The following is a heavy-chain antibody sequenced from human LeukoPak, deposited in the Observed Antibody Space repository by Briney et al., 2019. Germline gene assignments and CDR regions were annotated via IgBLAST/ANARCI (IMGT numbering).Heavy chain of an antibody. V-gene: IGHV3-48*04. CDR3: ARDDYYDSSGSRA. Sequence: PGGSLRLSCAASGFTFSSYSMNWVRQAPGKGLEWVSYISSSSSTIYYADSVKGRFTISRDNAKNSLYPQMNSLRAEDTAVYYCARDDYYDSSGSRAWGQGTMVTVSS. J-gene: IGHJ3*01. CDR1: GFTFSSYS. CDR2: ISSSSSTI. D-gene: IGHD3-22*01.